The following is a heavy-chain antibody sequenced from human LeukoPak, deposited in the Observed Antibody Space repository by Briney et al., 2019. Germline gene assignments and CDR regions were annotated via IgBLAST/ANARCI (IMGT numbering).Heavy chain of an antibody. CDR1: GFTFSSYG. D-gene: IGHD6-19*01. V-gene: IGHV3-23*01. CDR2: ISGSGGST. CDR3: AKDLRVRAVAGKDYYMDV. J-gene: IGHJ6*03. Sequence: PGGTLRLSCAASGFTFSSYGMSWVRQAPGKGLEWVSAISGSGGSTYYADSVKGRFTISRDNSKNTLYLQMNSLRAEDTAVYYCAKDLRVRAVAGKDYYMDVWGKGTTVTVSS.